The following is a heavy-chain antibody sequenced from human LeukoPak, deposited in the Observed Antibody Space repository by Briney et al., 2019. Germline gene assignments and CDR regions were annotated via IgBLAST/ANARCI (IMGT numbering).Heavy chain of an antibody. CDR1: GYTFTGYY. V-gene: IGHV1-2*04. J-gene: IGHJ6*02. Sequence: ASVKVSCKASGYTFTGYYMHWVRQAPGQGLEWMGWINPNSGGTNYAQKFQGWVTMTRDTSISTAYMELSRLRSDDTAVYYCARSPTFYRYGSGSHRLYYYGMDVWGQGTTVTASS. CDR2: INPNSGGT. D-gene: IGHD3-10*01. CDR3: ARSPTFYRYGSGSHRLYYYGMDV.